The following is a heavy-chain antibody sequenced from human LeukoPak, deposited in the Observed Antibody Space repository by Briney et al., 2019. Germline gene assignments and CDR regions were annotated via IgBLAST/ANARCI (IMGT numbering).Heavy chain of an antibody. J-gene: IGHJ3*02. D-gene: IGHD2-21*01. CDR1: GFTFSSYG. CDR3: AKDADPYCALHCPISAFDI. Sequence: PGGSLRLSCAASGFTFSSYGMHWVRQAPGKGLEWVAVISYDGSNKYYADSVKGRFTISRDNSKNTLYLQMNSLRAEDTAVYYCAKDADPYCALHCPISAFDIWGQGTMVTVSS. CDR2: ISYDGSNK. V-gene: IGHV3-30*18.